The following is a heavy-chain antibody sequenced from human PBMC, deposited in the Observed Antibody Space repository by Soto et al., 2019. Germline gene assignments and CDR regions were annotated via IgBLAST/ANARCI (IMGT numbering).Heavy chain of an antibody. CDR1: GGSFSGYY. Sequence: QVQLQQWGAGLLKPSETLSLTCAVYGGSFSGYYWSWIRQPPGKGLGWIGEINHSGGTNYNPSLKRRVTISVDTSKNQFSLKLSSVTAADTAVYYCARTYSSSWSPFDYWGQGTLVTVSS. D-gene: IGHD6-13*01. V-gene: IGHV4-34*01. CDR2: INHSGGT. CDR3: ARTYSSSWSPFDY. J-gene: IGHJ4*02.